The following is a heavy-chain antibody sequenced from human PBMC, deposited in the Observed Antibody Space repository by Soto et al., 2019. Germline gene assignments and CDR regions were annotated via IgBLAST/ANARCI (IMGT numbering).Heavy chain of an antibody. CDR2: ISTYNGNT. CDR1: GYTFTSYG. D-gene: IGHD3-10*01. V-gene: IGHV1-18*01. J-gene: IGHJ4*02. CDR3: AREMLRGVGSDY. Sequence: QVKLVQSGAEVKKPGASVKVSCKASGYTFTSYGISWVRQAPGQGLEWMGWISTYNGNTKYAQKLQGRVTMTTDTSTSTAYTKLRSLRSEDAAVFYWAREMLRGVGSDYWGQGTLVTVSS.